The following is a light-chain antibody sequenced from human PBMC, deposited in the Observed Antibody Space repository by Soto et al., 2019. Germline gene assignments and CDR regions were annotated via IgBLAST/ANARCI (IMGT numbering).Light chain of an antibody. CDR2: EVS. Sequence: QSALTQPPSASGSPGQSVTISCTGTSSDVGGYNYVYWYQQHPGKAPKLMIYEVSKRPSGVPDRFSGSKSGNTASLPVSELQAEDECDYYCSSFSAVFGGGTQLTVL. CDR3: SSFSAV. V-gene: IGLV2-8*01. CDR1: SSDVGGYNY. J-gene: IGLJ7*01.